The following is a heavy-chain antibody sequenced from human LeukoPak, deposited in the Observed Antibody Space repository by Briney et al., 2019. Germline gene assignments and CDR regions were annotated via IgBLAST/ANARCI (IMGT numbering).Heavy chain of an antibody. CDR2: IGGRDDRT. V-gene: IGHV3-23*01. CDR1: GFTFSSYA. D-gene: IGHD3-3*01. J-gene: IGHJ4*02. CDR3: AKDPNPFYDFWSGYK. Sequence: GGSLRLSCAASGFTFSSYAMSWVRQAPGKGLEWVSIIGGRDDRTYYADSVKGRFTISRDNSKNTLYLQMNSLRGEDTAVYYCAKDPNPFYDFWSGYKWGQGTLVTVSS.